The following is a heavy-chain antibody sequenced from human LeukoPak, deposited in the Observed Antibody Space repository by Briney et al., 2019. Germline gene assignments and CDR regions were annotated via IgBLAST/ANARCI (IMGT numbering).Heavy chain of an antibody. V-gene: IGHV3-30*02. J-gene: IGHJ6*03. CDR1: GFTFNIFG. D-gene: IGHD3-3*01. CDR3: AKDSGKPRIWSGYYRYYYYMDV. CDR2: IGYDGSKT. Sequence: PGNSLRLSCAASGFTFNIFGMHWVRQVPDKGLEWVAFIGYDGSKTYYVDSVKGRFTISRDNSKSTLYLQMNSLRADDTAVYYCAKDSGKPRIWSGYYRYYYYMDVWGKGTTVTVSS.